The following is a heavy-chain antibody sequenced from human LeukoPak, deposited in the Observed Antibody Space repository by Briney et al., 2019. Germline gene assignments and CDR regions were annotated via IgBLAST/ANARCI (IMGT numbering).Heavy chain of an antibody. Sequence: SETLSLTCTVSGGSINSGDYYWSWIRQHPEKGLEWIGYIYYSGSTYYSPSLRSRVTILLDTPESHLSLKLSSVTAADTAVYYCARGLHDGSSGYLHFDSWGQGTLVTVSS. CDR1: GGSINSGDYY. CDR2: IYYSGST. D-gene: IGHD3-22*01. V-gene: IGHV4-31*03. CDR3: ARGLHDGSSGYLHFDS. J-gene: IGHJ4*02.